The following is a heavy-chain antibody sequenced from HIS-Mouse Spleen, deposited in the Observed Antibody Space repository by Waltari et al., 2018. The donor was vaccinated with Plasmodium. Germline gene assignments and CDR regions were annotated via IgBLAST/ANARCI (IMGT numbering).Heavy chain of an antibody. D-gene: IGHD6-6*01. CDR1: GGSFSGSY. CDR3: ARELEYSSSSLGMDV. J-gene: IGHJ6*02. V-gene: IGHV4-34*02. Sequence: QVQLQQWGAGLWKPSETLSLTCAVSGGSFSGSYWSWIRQPPGKGLDWIGEINHSGSTNYNPSLKSRVTISVDTSKNQFSLKLSSVTAADTAVYYCARELEYSSSSLGMDVWGQGTTVTVSS. CDR2: INHSGST.